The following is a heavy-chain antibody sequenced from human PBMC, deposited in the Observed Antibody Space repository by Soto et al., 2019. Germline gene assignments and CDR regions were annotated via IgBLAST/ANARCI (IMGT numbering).Heavy chain of an antibody. CDR1: GYTLTSYA. V-gene: IGHV1-18*04. J-gene: IGHJ4*02. Sequence: GASEKVSWKDCGYTLTSYARSWVRQAPGQGLEWMGWISAYNGNTNYAQKLQGRVTMTTDTSTSTAYMELRSLRSDDTAVYYCARELSYYYDSSGYPDYWGQGTRVNVSA. CDR2: ISAYNGNT. CDR3: ARELSYYYDSSGYPDY. D-gene: IGHD3-22*01.